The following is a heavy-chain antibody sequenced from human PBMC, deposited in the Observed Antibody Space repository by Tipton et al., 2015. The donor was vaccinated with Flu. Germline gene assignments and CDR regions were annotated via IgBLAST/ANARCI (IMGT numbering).Heavy chain of an antibody. CDR3: AREGVPTVTFQHAFDI. CDR1: GFTVSSNY. CDR2: IYSGGST. Sequence: SLRLSCAASGFTVSSNYMSWVRQAPGKGLEWVSVIYSGGSTYYADSVKGRFTISRDNSKNTLYLQMNSLRAEDTAVYYCAREGVPTVTFQHAFDIWGQGTMVTVSS. D-gene: IGHD4-17*01. J-gene: IGHJ3*02. V-gene: IGHV3-66*01.